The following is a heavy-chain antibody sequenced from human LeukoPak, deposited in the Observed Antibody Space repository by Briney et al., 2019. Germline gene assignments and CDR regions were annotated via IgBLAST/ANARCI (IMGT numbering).Heavy chain of an antibody. Sequence: SETLSLTCTVSGGSISSSSYYWGWIRQPPGKGLEWIGSIYYSGSTYYNPSLKSRVTISVDTSKNQFSLKLGSVTAADTAVYYCARDLASYYYDSSGYRDYWGQGTLVTVSS. V-gene: IGHV4-39*07. CDR1: GGSISSSSYY. CDR2: IYYSGST. J-gene: IGHJ4*02. CDR3: ARDLASYYYDSSGYRDY. D-gene: IGHD3-22*01.